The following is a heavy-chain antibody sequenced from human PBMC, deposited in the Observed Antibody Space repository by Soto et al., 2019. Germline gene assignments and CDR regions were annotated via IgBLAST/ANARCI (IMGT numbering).Heavy chain of an antibody. J-gene: IGHJ4*02. D-gene: IGHD3-3*01. CDR2: ISAGGGAT. Sequence: EVQLLESGGGLVQPGGSLRLSCVASGFTFSDYALSWVRQAPGKGLEWVSGISAGGGATYYADSVKGRFTISRDNSKNTLYLQMNSLRAEDTAVYYCAKDRSWLENLEYFDYWGQGTLVTVSS. CDR3: AKDRSWLENLEYFDY. CDR1: GFTFSDYA. V-gene: IGHV3-23*01.